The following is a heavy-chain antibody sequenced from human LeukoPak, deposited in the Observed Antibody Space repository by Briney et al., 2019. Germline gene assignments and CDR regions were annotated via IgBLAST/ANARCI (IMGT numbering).Heavy chain of an antibody. J-gene: IGHJ4*02. CDR1: EFTFSSHG. CDR2: ISYDESNK. V-gene: IGHV3-30*18. D-gene: IGHD6-19*01. Sequence: GGSLTLSCAASEFTFSSHGMHWVRQAPGKGLEWVGVISYDESNKYYADSVRGRFTISIDNPNNTLYLQMNSLRAEDTAVYHCAKDGRSYSSGWPPFDYWGQGALVTVSS. CDR3: AKDGRSYSSGWPPFDY.